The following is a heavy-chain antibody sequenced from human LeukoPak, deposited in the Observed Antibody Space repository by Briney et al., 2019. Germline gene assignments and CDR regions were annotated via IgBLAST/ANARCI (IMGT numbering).Heavy chain of an antibody. D-gene: IGHD3-22*01. V-gene: IGHV4-59*08. CDR3: ARRKYYYDSSGYTSYFDY. Sequence: PSETLSLTRTVSGGSLSSYYWSWIRQPPGTGLEWIGDIYYSGSTNYNPSLKSRVTISVDTSKNQFSLKLSSVTAADTAVYYCARRKYYYDSSGYTSYFDYWGQGTLVTVSS. J-gene: IGHJ4*02. CDR2: IYYSGST. CDR1: GGSLSSYY.